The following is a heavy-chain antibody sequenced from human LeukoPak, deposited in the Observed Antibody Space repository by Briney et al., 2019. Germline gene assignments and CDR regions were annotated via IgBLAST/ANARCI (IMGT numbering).Heavy chain of an antibody. Sequence: PGESLKISCKGSGYSFTSYWIGWVRQMPGKGLEWMGIIYPADSDTRYSPSFQGQVTISADKSISTAYLQWSSLKASDTAMYYCARRAGSGNYYSTFDNWGQGTLVTVSS. CDR3: ARRAGSGNYYSTFDN. D-gene: IGHD3-10*01. CDR1: GYSFTSYW. CDR2: IYPADSDT. J-gene: IGHJ4*02. V-gene: IGHV5-51*01.